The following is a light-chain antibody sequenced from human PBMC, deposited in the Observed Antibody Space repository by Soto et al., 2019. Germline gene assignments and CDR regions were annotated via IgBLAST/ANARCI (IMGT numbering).Light chain of an antibody. CDR3: ATWDNSLTVGV. V-gene: IGLV1-51*01. CDR2: DNN. CDR1: SSNIGKDY. J-gene: IGLJ2*01. Sequence: QSVLTQPPSVSAAPGQKVTISCSVTSSNIGKDYVSWYQQVPGTAPKLLIYDNNKRPSGIPDRFSGSKSGTSATLGITGLQTGDEADYYCATWDNSLTVGVFGGGTKVTVL.